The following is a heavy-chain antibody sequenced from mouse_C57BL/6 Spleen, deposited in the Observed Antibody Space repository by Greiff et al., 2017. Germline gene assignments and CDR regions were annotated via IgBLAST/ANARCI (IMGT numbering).Heavy chain of an antibody. CDR3: ARPSYYDYQAWFAY. D-gene: IGHD2-4*01. J-gene: IGHJ3*01. Sequence: QVQLQQPGAELVKPGASVKLSCKASGYTFTSYWMHWVKQRPGRGLEWIGRIDPNSGTKYNEKFKSKATLTVDKPSSTAYMQLSSLTSEDSAVYYCARPSYYDYQAWFAYWGQGTLVTVSA. V-gene: IGHV1-72*01. CDR2: IDPNSGT. CDR1: GYTFTSYW.